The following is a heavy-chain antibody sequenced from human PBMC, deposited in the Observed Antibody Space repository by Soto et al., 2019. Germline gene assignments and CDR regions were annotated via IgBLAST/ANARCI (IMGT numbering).Heavy chain of an antibody. J-gene: IGHJ5*02. CDR3: ARAPPRGWFDT. CDR2: IAPIIGTT. CDR1: GETFNMFN. Sequence: QVQLVQSGAELREPGASVKVSCKTSGETFNMFNIHWVRQAPGQGPEWMGTIAPIIGTTQYAEKFEGRVTMTGDASTRTVYMELSSLTSEDTAMFYCARAPPRGWFDTWGQGTLVTVSS. V-gene: IGHV1-46*02. D-gene: IGHD3-10*01.